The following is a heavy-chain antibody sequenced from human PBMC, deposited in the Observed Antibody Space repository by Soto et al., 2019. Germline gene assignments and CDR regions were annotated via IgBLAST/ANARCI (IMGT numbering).Heavy chain of an antibody. CDR2: ISGSGGST. Sequence: GESLKISCAASGFTFSSYAMSWVRQAPGKGLEWVSAISGSGGSTYYADSVKGRFTISRDNSKNTLYLQMNSLRAEDTAVYYCAKDHKSIAVAGIDYYYGMDVWGQGTTVTVSS. V-gene: IGHV3-23*01. CDR3: AKDHKSIAVAGIDYYYGMDV. D-gene: IGHD6-19*01. CDR1: GFTFSSYA. J-gene: IGHJ6*02.